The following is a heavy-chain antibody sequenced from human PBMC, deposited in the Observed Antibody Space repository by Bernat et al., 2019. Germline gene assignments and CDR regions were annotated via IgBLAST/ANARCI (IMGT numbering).Heavy chain of an antibody. Sequence: QVQLVQSGAEVKKPGASVKVSCKASGYTFTGYYMHWVRQAPGQGLEWMGWINPNSGGTNYAQKFQGWVTMTRDTSISTAYMELSRLRSDDTAVYYCARGGHAWVQRLVPFDYWGQGTLVTVSS. V-gene: IGHV1-2*04. CDR2: INPNSGGT. CDR3: ARGGHAWVQRLVPFDY. CDR1: GYTFTGYY. D-gene: IGHD3-10*01. J-gene: IGHJ4*02.